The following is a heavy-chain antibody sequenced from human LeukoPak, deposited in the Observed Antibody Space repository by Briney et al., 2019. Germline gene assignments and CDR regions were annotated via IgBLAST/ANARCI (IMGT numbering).Heavy chain of an antibody. CDR1: GFTFSDYY. D-gene: IGHD5-18*01. Sequence: PGGSLRLSCAASGFTFSDYYMSWIRQAPGKGLEWVSYISSSGSTIYYADSVKGRFTISRDNAKNSLYLQMNSLRAEDTAVYYCASRDTSPSYFDYWGQGTLVTVSS. V-gene: IGHV3-11*04. CDR3: ASRDTSPSYFDY. J-gene: IGHJ4*02. CDR2: ISSSGSTI.